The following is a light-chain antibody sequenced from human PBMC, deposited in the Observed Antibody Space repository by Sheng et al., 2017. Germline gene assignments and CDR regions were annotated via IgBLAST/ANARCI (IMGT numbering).Light chain of an antibody. CDR2: EVT. CDR3: SSYVGSNNLLV. Sequence: QSALTQPPSASGSPGQSVTISCTGTSSDVGGYNYVSWYQQHPGKAPKLMIYEVTKRPSGVPDRFSGSKSGNTASLTVSGLQADDEADYYCSSYVGSNNLLVFGGGTKLTRP. J-gene: IGLJ2*01. CDR1: SSDVGGYNY. V-gene: IGLV2-8*01.